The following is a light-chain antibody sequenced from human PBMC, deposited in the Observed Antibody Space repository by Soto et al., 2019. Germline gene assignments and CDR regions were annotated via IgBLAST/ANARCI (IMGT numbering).Light chain of an antibody. CDR2: GAS. Sequence: EVVMTQSPATLSVSPGERVTLSCRSSQSVADNLAWYQQKPGQAPRLLIYGASTRATGIPARFSGSGSGTEFTLTISSLRSEDFAVYYCHQYNNRGTFGQGTKVDI. J-gene: IGKJ1*01. CDR1: QSVADN. CDR3: HQYNNRGT. V-gene: IGKV3-15*01.